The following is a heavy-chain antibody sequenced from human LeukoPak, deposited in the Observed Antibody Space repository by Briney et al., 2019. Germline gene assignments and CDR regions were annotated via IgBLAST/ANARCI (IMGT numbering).Heavy chain of an antibody. Sequence: SETLPLTCTVSGYSISSGCYWGWIRQPPGKGLEWIGSIYHSGSTYYNPSLKSRVTISVDTSKNQVSLKLSSVTAADTAVYYCARDLGDCSSTSCNPLGWFDPWGQGTLVTVSS. D-gene: IGHD2-2*01. CDR3: ARDLGDCSSTSCNPLGWFDP. V-gene: IGHV4-38-2*02. CDR1: GYSISSGCY. CDR2: IYHSGST. J-gene: IGHJ5*02.